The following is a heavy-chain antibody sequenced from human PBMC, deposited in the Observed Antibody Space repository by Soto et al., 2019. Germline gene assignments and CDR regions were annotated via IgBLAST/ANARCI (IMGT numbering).Heavy chain of an antibody. V-gene: IGHV1-8*01. D-gene: IGHD1-26*01. CDR2: MNPSSGYT. J-gene: IGHJ4*02. CDR3: ARFVRHQLPTIDY. Sequence: ASVKVSCKASGYTFTDYDINWVRQATGQGLEWMGWMNPSSGYTGYAQKFQGRVTMTWDTSISTAYTELSSLTSADTAVYYCARFVRHQLPTIDYWGQGALVTVSS. CDR1: GYTFTDYD.